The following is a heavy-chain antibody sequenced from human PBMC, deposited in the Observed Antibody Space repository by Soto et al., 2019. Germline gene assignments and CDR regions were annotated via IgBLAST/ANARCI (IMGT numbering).Heavy chain of an antibody. CDR2: MNRNSGNT. CDR1: GYTFTSYD. D-gene: IGHD6-13*01. V-gene: IGHV1-8*01. J-gene: IGHJ4*02. Sequence: ASVKVSCKASGYTFTSYDINWVRQATGQGLEWMGWMNRNSGNTDYAQKFQGRVTMTTDTSISTAYTELRSLRSDDTAVYYCAQAIAAAGTSLGYWGQGTLVTVSS. CDR3: AQAIAAAGTSLGY.